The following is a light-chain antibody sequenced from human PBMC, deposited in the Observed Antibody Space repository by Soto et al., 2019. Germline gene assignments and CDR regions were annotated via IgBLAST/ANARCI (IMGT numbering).Light chain of an antibody. CDR1: TGIVGSYNL. CDR3: CSYAGSSTVV. V-gene: IGLV2-23*01. Sequence: QSALTQPASVSGLLGRWFPFSGPGTTGIVGSYNLVSWYQQHPGKAPKLMIYEGSKRPSGVSNRFSGSKSGNTASLTISGLQAEDEADYYCCSYAGSSTVVFGGGTKLTVL. J-gene: IGLJ2*01. CDR2: EGS.